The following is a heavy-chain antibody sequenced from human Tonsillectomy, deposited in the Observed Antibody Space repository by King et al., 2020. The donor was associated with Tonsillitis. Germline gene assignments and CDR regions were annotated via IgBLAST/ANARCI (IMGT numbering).Heavy chain of an antibody. V-gene: IGHV3-11*05. D-gene: IGHD6-19*01. CDR3: AGGTSSGWSGGRVFDY. CDR2: ISSSSSYT. CDR1: GFTFSDYY. Sequence: VQLVESGGGLVKPGGSLRLSCAASGFTFSDYYMSWIRQAPGEGREWVSFISSSSSYTNYADSVKGRFTISRDNAKNSLYLQMNSLRAEDTAVYYCAGGTSSGWSGGRVFDYWGQGTLVTVSS. J-gene: IGHJ4*02.